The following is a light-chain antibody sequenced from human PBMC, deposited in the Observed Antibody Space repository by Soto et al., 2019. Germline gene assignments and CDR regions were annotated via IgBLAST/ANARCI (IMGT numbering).Light chain of an antibody. V-gene: IGKV3-11*01. CDR3: QQRERT. Sequence: EVVLTQYPATLSLSPGERATLSCRASPSVLTYVAWYQQKPGQVPRLLIYDASTRATGVPARFSGSGSGTDFTLTISSLEPEDFAVYYCQQRERTFGQGTKVEI. J-gene: IGKJ1*01. CDR1: PSVLTY. CDR2: DAS.